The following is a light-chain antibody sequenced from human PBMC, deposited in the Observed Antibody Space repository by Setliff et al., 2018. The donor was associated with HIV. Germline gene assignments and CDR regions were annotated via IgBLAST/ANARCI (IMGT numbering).Light chain of an antibody. CDR3: SSYAGSNNMI. CDR1: SSDVGGYNY. CDR2: EVN. J-gene: IGLJ2*01. V-gene: IGLV2-8*01. Sequence: QSVLPQTPSASGSPGQSVTISCTGTSSDVGGYNYVSWYQQHPGKAPQVMIYEVNKRPSGVPDRFSGSKSGNTASLTVSGLQADDEADYYCSSYAGSNNMIFGGGTKVTVL.